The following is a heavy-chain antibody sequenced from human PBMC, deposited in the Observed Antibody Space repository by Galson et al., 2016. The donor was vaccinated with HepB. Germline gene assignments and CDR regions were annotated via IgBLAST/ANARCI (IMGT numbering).Heavy chain of an antibody. CDR1: GFIFNSYA. CDR3: AKDRGSGRIYDY. Sequence: SLRLSCAASGFIFNSYAMSWVRQAPGKGLEWVSAISGSGGNTYYADSVKGRFTISRDNSKNTLYVEMNSLRAEDTAVYYCAKDRGSGRIYDYWGQGTVVTVSS. J-gene: IGHJ4*02. CDR2: ISGSGGNT. D-gene: IGHD2/OR15-2a*01. V-gene: IGHV3-23*01.